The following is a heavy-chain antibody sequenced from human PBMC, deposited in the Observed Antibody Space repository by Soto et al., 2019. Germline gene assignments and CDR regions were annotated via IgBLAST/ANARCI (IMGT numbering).Heavy chain of an antibody. CDR1: GFTFSSYA. CDR2: ISGSGGST. V-gene: IGHV3-23*01. J-gene: IGHJ4*02. Sequence: EVQLLESGGGLVQPGGSLRLSCAASGFTFSSYAMSWVRQAPGKGLEWVSAISGSGGSTYYADSVKGRFTISRDNSKNTLYLQMNSLRAEDTAVYYCSKDWGQQLVSIDYWGQGTLVTVSS. D-gene: IGHD6-13*01. CDR3: SKDWGQQLVSIDY.